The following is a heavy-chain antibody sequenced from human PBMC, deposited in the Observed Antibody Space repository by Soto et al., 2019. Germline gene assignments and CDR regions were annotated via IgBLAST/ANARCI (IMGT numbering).Heavy chain of an antibody. CDR3: ARGWFWSGSFNWFDP. Sequence: LSLTCTVSGDSLSKYYWSWIRQPPGKGLEWIGYIYYSESPSYSETTSYNPSLKSRVTISVDTANNQFSLRLTSVTAADTAVYYCARGWFWSGSFNWFDPWGQGTLVT. J-gene: IGHJ5*02. D-gene: IGHD3-3*01. CDR1: GDSLSKYY. V-gene: IGHV4-30-4*08. CDR2: IYYSESPSY.